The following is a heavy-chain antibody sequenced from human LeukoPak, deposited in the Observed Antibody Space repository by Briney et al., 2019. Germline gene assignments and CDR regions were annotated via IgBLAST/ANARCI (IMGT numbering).Heavy chain of an antibody. CDR2: IKQDGSEK. CDR1: GFTFSSYW. J-gene: IGHJ4*02. Sequence: GGSLRLSCAASGFTFSSYWMSWVRQAPGKGLEWVANIKQDGSEKYYVDSVKGRFTISRDNAKNSLYLQMNSLRAEDTAVYYCARDGGGIAAADLDYWGQGTLVTVSS. D-gene: IGHD6-13*01. CDR3: ARDGGGIAAADLDY. V-gene: IGHV3-7*01.